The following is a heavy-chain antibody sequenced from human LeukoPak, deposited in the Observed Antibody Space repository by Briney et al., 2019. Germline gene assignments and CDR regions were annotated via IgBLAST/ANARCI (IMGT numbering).Heavy chain of an antibody. CDR2: IKQGGSEK. CDR1: GFTFSSYW. D-gene: IGHD1-26*01. J-gene: IGHJ4*02. V-gene: IGHV3-7*01. Sequence: GGSLRLSCAASGFTFSSYWMSWVRQAPGKGPEWVANIKQGGSEKYYVDSVKGRFTISRDNAKNSLYLQMNSLRAEDTAVYYCARSPYSGSFLGGYWGQGTLVTVSS. CDR3: ARSPYSGSFLGGY.